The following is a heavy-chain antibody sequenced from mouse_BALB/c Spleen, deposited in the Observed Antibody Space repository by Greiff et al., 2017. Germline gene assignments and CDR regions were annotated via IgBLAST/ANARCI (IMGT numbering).Heavy chain of an antibody. CDR1: GFAFSSYD. J-gene: IGHJ2*01. Sequence: DVMLVESGGGLVKPGGSLKLSCAASGFAFSSYDMSWVRQTPEKRLEWVAYISSGGGSTYYPDTVKGRFTISRDNAKNTLYLQMSSLKSEDTAMYYCARHYYFDYWGQGTTLTVSS. V-gene: IGHV5-12-1*01. CDR2: ISSGGGST. CDR3: ARHYYFDY.